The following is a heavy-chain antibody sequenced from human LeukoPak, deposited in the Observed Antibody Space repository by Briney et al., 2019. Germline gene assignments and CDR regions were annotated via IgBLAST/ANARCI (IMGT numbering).Heavy chain of an antibody. CDR1: GFTFTGYW. Sequence: GGSLRLSRAASGFTFTGYWMSWVRQAPGKGLEWVANIKQDESEKYYVDSVRGRFIISRDNAKNSVFLQMNSLRAEDTAVYYCARDGYKDRYFDYWGQGTLVTVSS. CDR3: ARDGYKDRYFDY. J-gene: IGHJ4*02. D-gene: IGHD5-24*01. CDR2: IKQDESEK. V-gene: IGHV3-7*01.